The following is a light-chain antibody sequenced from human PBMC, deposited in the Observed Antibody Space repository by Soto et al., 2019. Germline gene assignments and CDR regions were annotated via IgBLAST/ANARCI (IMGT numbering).Light chain of an antibody. CDR3: QKHNGAPFT. J-gene: IGKJ3*01. V-gene: IGKV1-27*01. CDR2: SAS. Sequence: DIQMTQSPSSLSASVGDRVTITCRASQDINNCLAWYQQKPGQVPKVLISSASTLESGVSSRFGGSGSGTDFTLTISSLQPEDVATYYCQKHNGAPFTFGPGTEVDI. CDR1: QDINNC.